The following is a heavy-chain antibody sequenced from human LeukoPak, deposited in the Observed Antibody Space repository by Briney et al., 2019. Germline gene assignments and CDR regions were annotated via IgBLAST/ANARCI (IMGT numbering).Heavy chain of an antibody. J-gene: IGHJ4*02. Sequence: SQTLSLTCTVSGGSISSGGYYWSWIRQPPGKGLEWIGEIYHSGSTNYNPSLKSRVTISVDKSKNQFSLKLSPVTAADTAVYYCARIPVDIVATVPIFDYWGQGTLVTVSS. CDR3: ARIPVDIVATVPIFDY. CDR1: GGSISSGGYY. CDR2: IYHSGST. D-gene: IGHD5-12*01. V-gene: IGHV4-30-2*01.